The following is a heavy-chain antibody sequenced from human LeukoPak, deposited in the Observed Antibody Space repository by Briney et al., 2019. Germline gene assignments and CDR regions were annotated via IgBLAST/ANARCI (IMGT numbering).Heavy chain of an antibody. J-gene: IGHJ5*02. D-gene: IGHD3-3*01. CDR3: ARDYPSYDFWSGYYPNWFDP. CDR1: GGSMRNYY. V-gene: IGHV4-59*01. CDR2: TYDSGSS. Sequence: SETLSLTCAVSGGSMRNYYWSWIRQPPGKGLEWIGYTYDSGSSSYNPSLRSRVSISIDTSKNQFSLNLSSVTAADTAVYYCARDYPSYDFWSGYYPNWFDPWGQGTLVTVSS.